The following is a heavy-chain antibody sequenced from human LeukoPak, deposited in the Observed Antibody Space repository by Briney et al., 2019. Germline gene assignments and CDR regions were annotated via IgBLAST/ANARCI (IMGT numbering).Heavy chain of an antibody. Sequence: GASLRLSCAASGFTFSSYAMSWVRQAPGEGLEWVSAISGSGGSTYYVGSVKGRFTLSRDNSKNTLYLQMNSLRAKDTAVYYCAKGLAYCGGDCDSLDYWGQGTLVTVSS. D-gene: IGHD2-21*02. CDR2: ISGSGGST. CDR1: GFTFSSYA. CDR3: AKGLAYCGGDCDSLDY. V-gene: IGHV3-23*01. J-gene: IGHJ4*02.